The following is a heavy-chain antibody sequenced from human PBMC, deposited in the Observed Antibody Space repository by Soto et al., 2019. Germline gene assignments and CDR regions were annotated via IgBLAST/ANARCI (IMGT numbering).Heavy chain of an antibody. CDR1: GFTFSGSA. CDR2: IRSKANSYAT. J-gene: IGHJ5*02. Sequence: EVQLVESGGGLVQPGGSLKLSCAASGFTFSGSAMHWVRQASGKGLEWVGRIRSKANSYATAYAASVKGRFTISRDDSKNTAFLQMNSLKTEDTAVYYCTRPSFSYVRPYYDYVWGSYPRPGFDPWGQETLVTVSS. V-gene: IGHV3-73*02. CDR3: TRPSFSYVRPYYDYVWGSYPRPGFDP. D-gene: IGHD3-16*02.